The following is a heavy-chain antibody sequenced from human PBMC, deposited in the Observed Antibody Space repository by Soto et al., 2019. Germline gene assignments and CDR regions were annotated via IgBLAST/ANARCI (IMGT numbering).Heavy chain of an antibody. CDR3: ARDPGTGQWLPLEYYYYGMDV. V-gene: IGHV3-30-3*01. Sequence: HPGGSLRLSCAASIFTFSSYAMLWVRQAPGKGLEWVAVISYDGSNKYYADSVKGRFTISRDNSKNTLYLQMNSLRAEDTAVYYCARDPGTGQWLPLEYYYYGMDVWGQGTTVTVSS. CDR1: IFTFSSYA. J-gene: IGHJ6*02. D-gene: IGHD6-19*01. CDR2: ISYDGSNK.